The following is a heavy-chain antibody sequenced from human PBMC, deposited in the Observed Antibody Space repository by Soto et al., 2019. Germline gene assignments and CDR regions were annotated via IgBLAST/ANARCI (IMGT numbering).Heavy chain of an antibody. V-gene: IGHV1-69*01. D-gene: IGHD3-22*01. Sequence: QVQLVQSGAEVKKPGSSVKVSCKASGGTFSSYAISWVRQAPGQGLEWMGGIIPIFGTANYAQKFQGRVTITADEFTSTADMELSSLRSEDTAVYYCAGNSYYYDSSGYYDASGYWGQGTLVTVSS. CDR2: IIPIFGTA. J-gene: IGHJ4*02. CDR1: GGTFSSYA. CDR3: AGNSYYYDSSGYYDASGY.